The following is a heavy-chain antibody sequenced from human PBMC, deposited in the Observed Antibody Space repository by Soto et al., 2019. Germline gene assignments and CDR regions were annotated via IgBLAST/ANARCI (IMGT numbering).Heavy chain of an antibody. V-gene: IGHV6-1*01. CDR2: TYYRSKWFD. Sequence: QGQLQQSGPGLVKPSQTLSLTCAISGDSVSSDITSWNWIRQSPSRGLEWLGRTYYRSKWFDDYAASLKSRITINPDTSKNQFSLELNSMTPEDTAVYYCARGNALDVWGQGTVVTVSS. D-gene: IGHD3-10*01. CDR3: ARGNALDV. CDR1: GDSVSSDITS. J-gene: IGHJ3*01.